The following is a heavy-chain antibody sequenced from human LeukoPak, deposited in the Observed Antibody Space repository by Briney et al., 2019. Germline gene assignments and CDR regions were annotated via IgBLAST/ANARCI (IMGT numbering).Heavy chain of an antibody. D-gene: IGHD3-10*01. CDR3: ARDREVRGVIIYYYYGMDV. CDR1: GYTFTSYG. CDR2: ISAYNGNT. V-gene: IGHV1-18*01. Sequence: ASVKVSCKASGYTFTSYGISWVRQAPGQGLEWMGWISAYNGNTSYAQKLQGRVTMTTDTSTSTAYMELRSLRSDDTAVYYCARDREVRGVIIYYYYGMDVWGQGTTVTVSS. J-gene: IGHJ6*02.